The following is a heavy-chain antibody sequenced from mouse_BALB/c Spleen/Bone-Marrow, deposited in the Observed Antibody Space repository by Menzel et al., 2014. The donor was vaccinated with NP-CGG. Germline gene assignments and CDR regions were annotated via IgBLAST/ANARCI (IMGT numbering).Heavy chain of an antibody. V-gene: IGHV5-17*02. Sequence: DVMLVESGGGLVQPGGSRKLSCAASGFTFSSFAMHWVRQAPEKGLEWVGYISSGSSTIYYADTVMGRFTISRDNPKNTLFLQMTSLRSEDTAMYYCARSGSSSGYFDYWGQGTTLTVSS. J-gene: IGHJ2*01. CDR2: ISSGSSTI. D-gene: IGHD1-1*01. CDR3: ARSGSSSGYFDY. CDR1: GFTFSSFA.